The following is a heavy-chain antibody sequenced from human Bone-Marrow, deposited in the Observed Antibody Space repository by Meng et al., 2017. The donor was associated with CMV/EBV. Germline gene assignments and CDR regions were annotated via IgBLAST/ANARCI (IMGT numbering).Heavy chain of an antibody. J-gene: IGHJ3*02. Sequence: GESLKISCAASGFTFSSYGMHWVRQAPGKGLEWVAVIWYDGSNKYYADSVKGRFTISRDNSKNTLYLQMNSLRAEDTAVYYCARETITMIVVVHGAFDIWGQGTMVTVSS. CDR3: ARETITMIVVVHGAFDI. CDR2: IWYDGSNK. CDR1: GFTFSSYG. V-gene: IGHV3-33*01. D-gene: IGHD3-22*01.